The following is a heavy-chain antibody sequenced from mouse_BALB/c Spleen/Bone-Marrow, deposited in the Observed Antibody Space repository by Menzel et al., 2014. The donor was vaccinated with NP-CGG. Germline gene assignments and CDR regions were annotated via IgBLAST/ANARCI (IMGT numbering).Heavy chain of an antibody. Sequence: EESGGRLVTPGTPLTLTCTVSGFSLTSFDMSWVRQAPGKGLEWIGLISASDITYYANWAKGRFTISKTSTTVDLRLNSVTTEDTAAYFCARTSGWVNLWGQGTLVTVSS. V-gene: IGHV5-6-5*01. CDR3: ARTSGWVNL. J-gene: IGHJ4*01. CDR2: ISASDIT. CDR1: GFSLTSFD. D-gene: IGHD1-3*01.